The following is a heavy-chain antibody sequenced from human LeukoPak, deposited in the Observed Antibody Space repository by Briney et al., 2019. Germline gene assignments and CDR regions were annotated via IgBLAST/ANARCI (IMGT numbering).Heavy chain of an antibody. CDR2: IKNKANSYNT. D-gene: IGHD1-26*01. J-gene: IGHJ4*02. CDR3: TRVRLGAATRYFYY. CDR1: GFTFSDHY. V-gene: IGHV3-72*01. Sequence: GGSLRLSCAASGFTFSDHYMDWVRLAPGKGLEWVGRIKNKANSYNTEYAASVKGRFTISRDDSKNSLYLQMNSLGSEDSALYYCTRVRLGAATRYFYYWGQGTLVTVSS.